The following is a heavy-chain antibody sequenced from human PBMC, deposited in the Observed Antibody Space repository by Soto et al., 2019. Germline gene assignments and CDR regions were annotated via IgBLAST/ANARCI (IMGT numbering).Heavy chain of an antibody. Sequence: GSGGSISSYYWGWIRQVPGRGLECIGYIFYIGTTYYNPSLKSRVTISLDTPKNQFSLKLNSVTAADTAVYYCARHQRPIARGGFDTWGQGTLVTVSS. CDR1: GGSISSYY. J-gene: IGHJ5*02. V-gene: IGHV4-59*01. D-gene: IGHD2-21*01. CDR2: IFYIGTT. CDR3: ARHQRPIARGGFDT.